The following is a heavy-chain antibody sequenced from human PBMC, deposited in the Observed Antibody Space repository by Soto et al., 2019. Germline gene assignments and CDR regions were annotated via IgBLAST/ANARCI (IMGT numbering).Heavy chain of an antibody. Sequence: SETLSLTCTVSGGSISSGGYYWSWIRQHPGKGLEWIGYIYYSGSTYYNPSLKSRVTISVDTSKNQFSLKLSSVTPEDTAVYYCARATTYYDYAWGSYRSRNYFDYWGQGTLVTVSS. D-gene: IGHD3-16*02. CDR3: ARATTYYDYAWGSYRSRNYFDY. J-gene: IGHJ4*02. CDR2: IYYSGST. CDR1: GGSISSGGYY. V-gene: IGHV4-31*03.